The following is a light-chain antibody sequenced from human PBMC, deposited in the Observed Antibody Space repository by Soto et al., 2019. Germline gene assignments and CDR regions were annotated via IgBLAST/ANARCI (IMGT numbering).Light chain of an antibody. V-gene: IGKV3-20*01. CDR3: QKYGSAFT. J-gene: IGKJ3*01. CDR1: QSVSSNS. Sequence: EIVLTQSPGTLSLSPGERATLSCRASQSVSSNSLAWYQHKPGQGPRRLIYAASSRATGIPDRFSGSGSGTDFTLTISRLEPEDFALYYCQKYGSAFTFGPGTKVDIK. CDR2: AAS.